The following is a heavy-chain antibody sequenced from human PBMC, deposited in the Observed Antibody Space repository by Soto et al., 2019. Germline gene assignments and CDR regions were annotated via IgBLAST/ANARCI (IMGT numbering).Heavy chain of an antibody. CDR1: GYTFTSYG. J-gene: IGHJ5*02. V-gene: IGHV1-18*01. Sequence: QVQLVQSGAEVKKPGASVKVSCKASGYTFTSYGISWVRQAPGQGLEWMGWISADNGNTNYAQKLQGRGTKTTDTTTSTAYIELRSLRSGDTAVYSCASASGSSYWFDPWGQGALGTLFS. D-gene: IGHD1-26*01. CDR2: ISADNGNT. CDR3: ASASGSSYWFDP.